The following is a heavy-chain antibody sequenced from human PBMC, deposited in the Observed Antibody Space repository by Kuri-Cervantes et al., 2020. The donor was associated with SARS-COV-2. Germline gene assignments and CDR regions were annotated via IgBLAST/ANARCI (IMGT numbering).Heavy chain of an antibody. J-gene: IGHJ6*03. CDR2: IVVGSGHT. V-gene: IGHV1-58*02. CDR3: ARDGETYYDFWSGYYRPTKHYYYYMDF. D-gene: IGHD3-3*01. CDR1: GFTFTSYA. Sequence: SVKVSCKASGFTFTSYAMQWVRQARGQRLEWIGWIVVGSGHTNYAQKFQERVTITKDMSTSTAYMELSSLRSEDTAVYFCARDGETYYDFWSGYYRPTKHYYYYMDFWGKGTTVTVSS.